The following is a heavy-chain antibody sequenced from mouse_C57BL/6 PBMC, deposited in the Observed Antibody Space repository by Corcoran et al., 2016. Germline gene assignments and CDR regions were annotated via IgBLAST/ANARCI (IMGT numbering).Heavy chain of an antibody. CDR1: GYTFTDYY. V-gene: IGHV1-19*01. D-gene: IGHD1-1*01. CDR3: GITTVVGYFDV. Sequence: EVQLQQSGPVLVKPGASVKMSCKASGYTFTDYYMNWVKQSHGKSLEWIGVINPYNGGTSYNQKFKGKATLTVDKSSSTAYMELNSLTSEDSAVYYCGITTVVGYFDVWGTGTTVTVSS. CDR2: INPYNGGT. J-gene: IGHJ1*03.